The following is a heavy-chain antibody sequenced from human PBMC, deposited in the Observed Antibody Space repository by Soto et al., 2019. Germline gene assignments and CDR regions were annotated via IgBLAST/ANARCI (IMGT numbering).Heavy chain of an antibody. D-gene: IGHD2-15*01. V-gene: IGHV3-21*02. CDR2: INPSSSHI. CDR1: GFTFASYH. Sequence: EVQLVESGGGLVMPGGSLRLSCAASGFTFASYHMSWVRQAPGKGLDWVSSINPSSSHIYYADSVRGRYTISRDDSNNSLYLHMNSLRTAAGAIYYWARGYCGGIGCYLRRDAFDVWGQGTTVRVSS. J-gene: IGHJ3*01. CDR3: ARGYCGGIGCYLRRDAFDV.